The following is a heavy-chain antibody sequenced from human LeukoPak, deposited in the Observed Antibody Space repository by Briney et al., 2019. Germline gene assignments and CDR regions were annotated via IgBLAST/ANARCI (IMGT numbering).Heavy chain of an antibody. V-gene: IGHV3-66*01. CDR3: ATGVTANTGAFDI. J-gene: IGHJ3*02. D-gene: IGHD2-21*02. CDR2: IYSGGST. Sequence: GGSLRLSCAASGFTVSSNYMSWVRQAPGKGLEWVSVIYSGGSTYYADSVKGRFTISRDNSKNTLYLQMNSLRAEDTAVYYCATGVTANTGAFDIWGQGTMVTVSS. CDR1: GFTVSSNY.